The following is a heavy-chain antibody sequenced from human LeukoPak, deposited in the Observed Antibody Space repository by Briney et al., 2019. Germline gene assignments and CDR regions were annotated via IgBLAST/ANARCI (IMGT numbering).Heavy chain of an antibody. V-gene: IGHV3-23*01. CDR3: AAVAYSNYATFDY. CDR2: ISGSGGST. Sequence: PGGSLRLSCVASGFTSSSYAMSWVRQAPGKGLEWVSAISGSGGSTYYADSVKGRFTISRDNSKNTLYLQMNSLRAEDTAVYYCAAVAYSNYATFDYWGQGTLDTVSS. CDR1: GFTSSSYA. D-gene: IGHD4-11*01. J-gene: IGHJ4*02.